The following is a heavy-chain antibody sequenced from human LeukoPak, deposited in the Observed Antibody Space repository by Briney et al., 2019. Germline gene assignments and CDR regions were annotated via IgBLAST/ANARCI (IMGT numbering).Heavy chain of an antibody. Sequence: GASVKVSCKAYGYTFTSYYMHWVRQAPGQGLEWMGIINPSGGSTSYAQKFQGRVTMTRDMSTSTVYMELSSLRSEDTAVYYCARGDIVLMVYAIHNWFDPWGQGTLVTVSS. D-gene: IGHD2-8*01. J-gene: IGHJ5*02. V-gene: IGHV1-46*01. CDR3: ARGDIVLMVYAIHNWFDP. CDR1: GYTFTSYY. CDR2: INPSGGST.